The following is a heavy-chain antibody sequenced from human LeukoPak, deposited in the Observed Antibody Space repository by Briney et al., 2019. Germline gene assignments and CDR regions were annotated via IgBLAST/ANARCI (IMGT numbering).Heavy chain of an antibody. CDR2: INSDGSST. Sequence: PGGSLRLSCAASRFTISSYWMHWVRHAPGKGLVWVSRINSDGSSTSYADSVKGRFTISRDNAKNTLYLQMNSLRAEDTAVYYCARAKLRYFDWGQGTLVTVSS. V-gene: IGHV3-74*01. CDR3: ARAKLRYFD. J-gene: IGHJ4*02. D-gene: IGHD3-9*01. CDR1: RFTISSYW.